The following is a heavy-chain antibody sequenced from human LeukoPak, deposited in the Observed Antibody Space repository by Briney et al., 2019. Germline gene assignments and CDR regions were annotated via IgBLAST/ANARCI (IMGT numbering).Heavy chain of an antibody. J-gene: IGHJ4*02. V-gene: IGHV3-11*01. Sequence: GGSLRLSCAASGFTFSDYYMSWIRQAPGKGLEWVSYISSSGSTIYYADSVKGRFTISRDNAKNSLYLQMNSLRAEDTAVYYCAKHGSGSYYAAYYFDYWGQGTLVTVSS. CDR2: ISSSGSTI. CDR3: AKHGSGSYYAAYYFDY. CDR1: GFTFSDYY. D-gene: IGHD3-10*01.